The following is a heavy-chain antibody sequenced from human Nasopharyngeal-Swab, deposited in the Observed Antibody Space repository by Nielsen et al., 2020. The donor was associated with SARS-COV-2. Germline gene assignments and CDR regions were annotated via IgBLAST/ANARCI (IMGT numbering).Heavy chain of an antibody. Sequence: GGSLRLSCAASGFTFSSNDMHWVRLPRGKGLEWVSAIGAAGGTYYPDSVKGRFTISRENAKNSLYLQMNSLRAEDTAIYYCVKGMPQSGGMDVWGNGTTVSVSS. CDR2: IGAAGGT. CDR1: GFTFSSND. CDR3: VKGMPQSGGMDV. D-gene: IGHD2-2*01. J-gene: IGHJ6*03. V-gene: IGHV3-13*01.